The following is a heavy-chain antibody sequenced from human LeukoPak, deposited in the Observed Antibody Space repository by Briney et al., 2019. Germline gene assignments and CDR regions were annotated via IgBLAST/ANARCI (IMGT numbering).Heavy chain of an antibody. CDR3: AREILGGFNPGAY. J-gene: IGHJ4*02. D-gene: IGHD1-14*01. V-gene: IGHV4-4*01. CDR2: IHRSGSP. CDR1: LDSTTSNF. Sequence: PSETLSLTCTVSLDSTTSNFWSWVRQPPGKGLEWIGEIHRSGSPNYNPSLQSRVTISIDRSRNQIVLELSSVTAADTAVYCCAREILGGFNPGAYWGQGTLVTVSS.